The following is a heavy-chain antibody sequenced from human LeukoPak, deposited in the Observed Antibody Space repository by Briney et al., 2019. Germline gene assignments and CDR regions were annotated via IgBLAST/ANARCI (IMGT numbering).Heavy chain of an antibody. CDR2: VSGRGYNT. J-gene: IGHJ2*01. CDR1: GFTFSSYA. Sequence: PGGSLRLSCAASGFTFSSYAMSWARQAPGKGLEWVSAVSGRGYNTYYADSVRGRFTISGDTAKNSLYLEMNSLRAEDTAVYYCARRGYTYGYRVSWYFDLWGRGTLVTVSS. V-gene: IGHV3-23*01. D-gene: IGHD5-18*01. CDR3: ARRGYTYGYRVSWYFDL.